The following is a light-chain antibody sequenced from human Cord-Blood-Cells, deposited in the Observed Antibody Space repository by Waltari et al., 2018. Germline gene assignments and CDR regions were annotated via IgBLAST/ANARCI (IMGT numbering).Light chain of an antibody. V-gene: IGLV1-36*01. CDR3: AAWDDSLNGPV. CDR1: SPNIGNNA. Sequence: QSVLTQPPSVSEAPRQRVTITCSGSSPNIGNNAVNWYQQPPGKSPKHLIYYDELRRSGVADRCSGSKSGTSASLAISGHQSEDEADYYGAAWDDSLNGPVFGGGTKLTVL. CDR2: YDE. J-gene: IGLJ3*02.